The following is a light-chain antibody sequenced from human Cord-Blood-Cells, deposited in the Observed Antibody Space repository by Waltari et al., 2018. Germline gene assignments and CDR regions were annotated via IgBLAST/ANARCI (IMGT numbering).Light chain of an antibody. CDR2: EGS. CDR3: CSYAGSSTWV. CDR1: SSDVGRYNL. J-gene: IGLJ3*02. V-gene: IGLV2-23*01. Sequence: QSALTQPASVSGSPGQSITISWTGTSSDVGRYNLVSWYQQHPGKAPKPMIYEGSKRPSGVSNRFSGSKSGNTASLTISGLQAEDEADYYCCSYAGSSTWVFGGGTKLTVL.